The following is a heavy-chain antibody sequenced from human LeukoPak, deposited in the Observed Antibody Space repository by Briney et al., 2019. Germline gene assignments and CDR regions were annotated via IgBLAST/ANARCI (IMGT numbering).Heavy chain of an antibody. CDR2: IYYSGST. CDR1: GGSISSYY. D-gene: IGHD3-22*01. CDR3: ARVQYYDSRDTLYYFDY. Sequence: PSETLSLTCTVSGGSISSYYWTWIRQPPGKGLEWIGYIYYSGSTNYNPSLKSRVTISVDTSKNQFSLKLSSVTAADTAVYYCARVQYYDSRDTLYYFDYWGQGTLVTVSS. V-gene: IGHV4-59*01. J-gene: IGHJ4*02.